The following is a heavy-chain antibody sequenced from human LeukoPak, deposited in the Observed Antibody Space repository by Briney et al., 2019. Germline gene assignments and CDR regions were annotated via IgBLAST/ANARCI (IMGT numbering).Heavy chain of an antibody. CDR1: GASVRSHY. D-gene: IGHD5-24*01. Sequence: SETLSLTCTVSGASVRSHYWSWIRQTPGKGLEWIGYGFYVGRTNYNPSLGSRVAISLDTSKNQFSLRLTAVTAAHTAVYYCARRDGDNYDFDYWGQGILATVSS. CDR2: GFYVGRT. CDR3: ARRDGDNYDFDY. V-gene: IGHV4-59*02. J-gene: IGHJ4*02.